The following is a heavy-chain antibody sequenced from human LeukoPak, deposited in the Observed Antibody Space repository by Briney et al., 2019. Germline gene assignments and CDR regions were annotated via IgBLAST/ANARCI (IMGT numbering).Heavy chain of an antibody. J-gene: IGHJ4*02. CDR2: IYPGDSDT. CDR3: ASAKYSSSLRYGFDY. V-gene: IGHV5-51*01. D-gene: IGHD6-6*01. Sequence: GESLKIPCKGSGYRFTSYWIGWVRQMPGKGLEWMGIIYPGDSDTRYSPSFQGQVTITADKSISTAYLQWSSLKASDTAMYYCASAKYSSSLRYGFDYWGQGTLVTVSS. CDR1: GYRFTSYW.